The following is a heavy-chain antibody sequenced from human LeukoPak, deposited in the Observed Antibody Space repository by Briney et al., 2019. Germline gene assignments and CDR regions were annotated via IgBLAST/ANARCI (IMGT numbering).Heavy chain of an antibody. D-gene: IGHD6-19*01. J-gene: IGHJ3*02. V-gene: IGHV1-18*01. CDR2: ISAYNGNT. CDR3: ARDLTSSGWYWSGVQARPDAFDI. Sequence: ASVKVSCKASGYTFTSYGISWVRQAPGQGLEWMGWISAYNGNTNYAQKLQGRVTMTTDTSTSTAYMELRSLRSDDTAVYYCARDLTSSGWYWSGVQARPDAFDIWGQGTMVTVSS. CDR1: GYTFTSYG.